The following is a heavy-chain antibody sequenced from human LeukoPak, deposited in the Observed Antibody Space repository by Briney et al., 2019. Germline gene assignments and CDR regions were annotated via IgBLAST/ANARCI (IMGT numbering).Heavy chain of an antibody. CDR3: AKAWALTYLGGVDS. D-gene: IGHD2-21*02. CDR2: ISGSGGNP. CDR1: GFTFSNYA. Sequence: GGSLRLSCAASGFTFSNYAMTWVRQAPGKGLEWVSGISGSGGNPYYADSVRGRFTISRDNSKNTLYLQMNSLRAEDTAVYYCAKAWALTYLGGVDSWGQGTLVTVSS. J-gene: IGHJ4*02. V-gene: IGHV3-23*01.